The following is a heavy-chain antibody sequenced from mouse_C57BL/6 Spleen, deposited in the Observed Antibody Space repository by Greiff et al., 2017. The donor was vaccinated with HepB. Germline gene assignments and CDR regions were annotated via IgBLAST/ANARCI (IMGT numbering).Heavy chain of an antibody. CDR1: GYAFSSYW. CDR2: IYPGDGDT. V-gene: IGHV1-80*01. D-gene: IGHD1-1*01. CDR3: ARWGTTVVSY. Sequence: LVESGAELVKPGASVKISCKASGYAFSSYWMNWVKQRPGKGLEWIGQIYPGDGDTNYNGKFKGKATLTADKSSSTAYMQLSSLTSEDSAVYFCARWGTTVVSYWGQGTLVTVSA. J-gene: IGHJ3*01.